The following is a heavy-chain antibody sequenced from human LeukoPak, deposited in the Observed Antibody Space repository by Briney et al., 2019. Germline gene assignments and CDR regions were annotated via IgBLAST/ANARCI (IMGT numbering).Heavy chain of an antibody. D-gene: IGHD6-19*01. Sequence: ASVKVSCKASGYAFTSYGISWVRQAPGQGLEWMGWISAYNGNTNYAQKLQGRVTMTTDTSTSTAYMELRSLRSDDTAVYYCASVRGYSSGWYSGGYYYGTDVWGKGTTVTVSS. J-gene: IGHJ6*04. CDR1: GYAFTSYG. V-gene: IGHV1-18*04. CDR3: ASVRGYSSGWYSGGYYYGTDV. CDR2: ISAYNGNT.